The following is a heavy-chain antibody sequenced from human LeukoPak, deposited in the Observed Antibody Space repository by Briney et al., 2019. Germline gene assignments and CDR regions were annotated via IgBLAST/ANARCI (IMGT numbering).Heavy chain of an antibody. CDR1: GGTFSSYA. CDR3: ARDPGYSYGYYFDY. J-gene: IGHJ4*02. Sequence: ASVKVSCKASGGTFSSYAISWVRQAPGQGLEWMGRIIPIFGTANYAQKFQGRVTITTDESTSTAYMELSSLRSEDTAVYYCARDPGYSYGYYFDYWGRGTLVTVSS. D-gene: IGHD5-18*01. V-gene: IGHV1-69*05. CDR2: IIPIFGTA.